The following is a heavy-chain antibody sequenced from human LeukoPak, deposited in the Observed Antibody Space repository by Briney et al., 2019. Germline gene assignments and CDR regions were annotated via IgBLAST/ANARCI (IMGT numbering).Heavy chain of an antibody. CDR3: ARDPPTPNYYDSSGPDI. J-gene: IGHJ3*02. CDR2: IFYDGST. CDR1: GGSISSSSYS. Sequence: SETLSLTCTVSGGSISSSSYSWGWIRQPPGKGLEWIGSIFYDGSTYYNPSLKSRVTISVDTSKNQFSLKLSSVTAADTAVYYCARDPPTPNYYDSSGPDIWGQGTMVTVSS. D-gene: IGHD3-22*01. V-gene: IGHV4-39*07.